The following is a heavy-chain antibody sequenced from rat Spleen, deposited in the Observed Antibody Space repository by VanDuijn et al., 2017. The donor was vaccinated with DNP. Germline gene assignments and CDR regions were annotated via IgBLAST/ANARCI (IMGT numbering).Heavy chain of an antibody. D-gene: IGHD1-4*01. CDR3: ARWPGYNPPYAMDA. CDR2: ISYSGRT. J-gene: IGHJ4*01. V-gene: IGHV3-3*01. Sequence: EVQLHESGPGLVRPSQSLSLTCSVTGYSITSSYRWNWIRKFPGNKMAWIGHISYSGRTTYNPSLKSRISITRDTSKNQFFLQVNSVTTEDTATYYCARWPGYNPPYAMDAWGQGTSVTVSS. CDR1: GYSITSSYR.